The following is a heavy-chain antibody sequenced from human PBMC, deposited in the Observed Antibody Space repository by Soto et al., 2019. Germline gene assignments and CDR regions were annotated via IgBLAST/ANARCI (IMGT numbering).Heavy chain of an antibody. J-gene: IGHJ4*02. CDR2: IYYSGST. Sequence: SETLSLTCTVSGGSISSYYWSWIRQPPGKGLEWIGYIYYSGSTNYNPSLKSRVTISVDTSKNQFSLKLSSVTAADTAVYYCARLGYCSGGSCKKGYFDYWGQGTLVTVSS. CDR1: GGSISSYY. CDR3: ARLGYCSGGSCKKGYFDY. V-gene: IGHV4-59*08. D-gene: IGHD2-15*01.